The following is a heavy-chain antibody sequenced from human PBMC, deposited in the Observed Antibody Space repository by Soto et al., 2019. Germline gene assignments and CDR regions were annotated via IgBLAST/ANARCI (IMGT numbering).Heavy chain of an antibody. CDR3: ARDGVPTATWLVFREKRYYGMDV. J-gene: IGHJ6*02. CDR2: ISYDGSNK. Sequence: HGGSLRLSRASSGFTFSSDAMHWVRQSPGTGLEWLAVISYDGSNKYYADSVKGRFTISRDNSKNTLYLQMNSLRAEDTAVYYCARDGVPTATWLVFREKRYYGMDVCGQGPTVTVSS. CDR1: GFTFSSDA. D-gene: IGHD2-21*02. V-gene: IGHV3-30-3*01.